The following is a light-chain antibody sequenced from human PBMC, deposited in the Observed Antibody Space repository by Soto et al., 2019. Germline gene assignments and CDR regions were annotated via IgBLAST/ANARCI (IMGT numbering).Light chain of an antibody. J-gene: IGKJ3*01. V-gene: IGKV3-11*01. Sequence: EIVLTQSPATLSLSPGERATLSCRASQSVGTFFAWYQQKPGQVPKHLIYDASTRATGIPARFSGSGSGTDFTLTISSLEPEDFAVYYCQQRSNWPPLAFGPGTKVDI. CDR1: QSVGTF. CDR3: QQRSNWPPLA. CDR2: DAS.